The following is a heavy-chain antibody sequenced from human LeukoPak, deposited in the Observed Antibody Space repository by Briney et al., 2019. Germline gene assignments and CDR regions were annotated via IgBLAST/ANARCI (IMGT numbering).Heavy chain of an antibody. Sequence: SETLSLTCTVSGGSISSTAYYWAWIRQPPGKGLEWIGSIYYSGTTYYNPSLKSRVTISEDTSKNRFSLKLSSVTAADTAVYYCARGASSRFEHWGQGTLVTVSS. D-gene: IGHD6-13*01. CDR1: GGSISSTAYY. CDR2: IYYSGTT. V-gene: IGHV4-39*07. CDR3: ARGASSRFEH. J-gene: IGHJ4*02.